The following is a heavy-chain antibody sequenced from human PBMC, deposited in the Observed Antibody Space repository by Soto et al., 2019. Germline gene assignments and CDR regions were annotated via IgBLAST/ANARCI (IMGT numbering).Heavy chain of an antibody. CDR3: ARGGYCSGNSCPSYYYYYYGMDV. D-gene: IGHD2-15*01. CDR2: IYYTGNS. V-gene: IGHV4-61*03. CDR1: GGSVSSGSYY. J-gene: IGHJ6*02. Sequence: PSETLSLTCTVSGGSVSSGSYYWSWIRQPPGKGLEWIGYIYYTGNSNYNPSLKNRVTMSVDTSKNNFSLKLSSVTAADTAVYFCARGGYCSGNSCPSYYYYYYGMDVGGQGTTVTVSS.